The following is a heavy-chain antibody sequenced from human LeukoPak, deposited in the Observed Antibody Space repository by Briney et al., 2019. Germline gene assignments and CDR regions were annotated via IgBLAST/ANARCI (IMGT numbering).Heavy chain of an antibody. CDR2: ISAYNVDT. CDR1: GYTFTSYG. D-gene: IGHD4-23*01. V-gene: IGHV1-18*04. J-gene: IGHJ4*02. CDR3: ARSPGGNARTWLDY. Sequence: ASVKVSCKASGYTFTSYGISWVRQAPGQGLEWMGWISAYNVDTNYAQKFQGRFTITIDTSASTAYMELSSLRSEDTAVYYCARSPGGNARTWLDYWGQGTLVTVSS.